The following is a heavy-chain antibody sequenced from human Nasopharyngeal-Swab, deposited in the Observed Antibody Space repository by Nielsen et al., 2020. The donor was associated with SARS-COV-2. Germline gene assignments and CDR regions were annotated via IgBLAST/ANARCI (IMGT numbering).Heavy chain of an antibody. D-gene: IGHD3-3*01. CDR1: SCSISSSSYY. CDR2: IYYSGST. Sequence: SETLSLTCTVSSCSISSSSYYWVWIRQPPGKGLEWIGSIYYSGSTYYNPSLKSRVTISVDTSKNQFSLKLSSVTAADTAVYYCARHPYGITIFGVGLYYFDYGGQGTLVTVSS. CDR3: ARHPYGITIFGVGLYYFDY. J-gene: IGHJ4*02. V-gene: IGHV4-39*01.